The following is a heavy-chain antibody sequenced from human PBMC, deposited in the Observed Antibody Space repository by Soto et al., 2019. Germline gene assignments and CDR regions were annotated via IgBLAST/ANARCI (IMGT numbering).Heavy chain of an antibody. V-gene: IGHV3-64D*08. D-gene: IGHD3-10*01. CDR2: ISSDGGST. CDR3: GKASGVSWYYGSGSSNWFDP. J-gene: IGHJ5*02. CDR1: GFIFSICA. Sequence: GGSLRLSCSASGFIFSICAMHWVRQAPGKGLQYVSAISSDGGSTYYADSLKGRFTISRDNSKNTLYLQMSSLRAEDTAVYYCGKASGVSWYYGSGSSNWFDPWGQGTLVTVSS.